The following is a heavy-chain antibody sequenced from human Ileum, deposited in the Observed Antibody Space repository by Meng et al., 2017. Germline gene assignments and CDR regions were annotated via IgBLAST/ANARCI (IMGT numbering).Heavy chain of an antibody. D-gene: IGHD2-21*02. J-gene: IGHJ4*02. CDR3: ARGAVTGQRSDF. CDR2: INSDGSST. Sequence: EVQLVGSGGGLVQPGGSLRLSCAASGFTFGSYWMHWVRQVPGKGLVWVSRINSDGSSTSYADSVKGRFSISRDNAKNTLSLQMNSLRAEDTAVYYCARGAVTGQRSDFWGQGTLVTVSS. CDR1: GFTFGSYW. V-gene: IGHV3-74*01.